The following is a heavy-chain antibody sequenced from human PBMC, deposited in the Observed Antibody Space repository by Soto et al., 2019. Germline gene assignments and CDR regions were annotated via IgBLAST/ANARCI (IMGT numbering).Heavy chain of an antibody. CDR2: INAGNGNT. CDR1: GYTFTSYA. J-gene: IGHJ4*02. D-gene: IGHD4-4*01. CDR3: ARGFLQACDY. Sequence: QVQLVQSGAEVKKPGASVKVSYKASGYTFTSYAMHWVRQAPGQRLEWMGWINAGNGNTKYSQKFQGRVTITRDTSASTAYMELSSLRSEDTAVYYCARGFLQACDYWGQGTLVTVSS. V-gene: IGHV1-3*01.